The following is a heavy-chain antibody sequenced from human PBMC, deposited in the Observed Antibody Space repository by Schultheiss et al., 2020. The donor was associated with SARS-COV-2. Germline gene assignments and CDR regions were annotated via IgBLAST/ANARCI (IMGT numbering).Heavy chain of an antibody. CDR1: GFTFSSYA. J-gene: IGHJ4*02. D-gene: IGHD4-23*01. V-gene: IGHV3-23*01. CDR2: IGTHGQPT. Sequence: GGSLRLSCAASGFTFSSYAMSWVRQAPREGLQWVSVIGTHGQPTIYADSVRGRFTISRDNSKNTLYLQMNSLRAEDTAVYYCAKGQSTVATRSFDYWGQGTLVTVSS. CDR3: AKGQSTVATRSFDY.